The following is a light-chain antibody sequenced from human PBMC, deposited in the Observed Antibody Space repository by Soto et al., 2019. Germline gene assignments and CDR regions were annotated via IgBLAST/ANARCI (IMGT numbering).Light chain of an antibody. V-gene: IGKV3-15*01. CDR2: GAS. J-gene: IGKJ3*01. CDR1: RTVSIN. CDR3: QQHNNWPLP. Sequence: EIPMTQSPATLSVSPGERATLSCRASRTVSINLAWFQQKLGQAPRLLIYGASTRATGIPARSSGSGSGTEFTLTISSLQSEDFAVYYCQQHNNWPLPFGAGTSVDIK.